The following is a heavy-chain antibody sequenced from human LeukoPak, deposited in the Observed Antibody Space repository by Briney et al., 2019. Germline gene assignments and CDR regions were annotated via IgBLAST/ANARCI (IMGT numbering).Heavy chain of an antibody. J-gene: IGHJ3*02. CDR1: GYTFTSYG. CDR3: ARESRGRFLEWGNAFDI. D-gene: IGHD3-3*01. CDR2: ISSYNGNT. Sequence: ASVKVSCKASGYTFTSYGISWVRQAPGQGLEWMGWISSYNGNTNYAQKLQGRVTMTRDTSTSTAYMELRSLISYDTALYYCARESRGRFLEWGNAFDIWGQGTMLIVSS. V-gene: IGHV1-18*01.